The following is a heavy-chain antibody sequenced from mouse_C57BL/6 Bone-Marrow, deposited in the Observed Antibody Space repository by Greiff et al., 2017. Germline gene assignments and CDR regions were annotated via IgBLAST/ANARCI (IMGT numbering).Heavy chain of an antibody. Sequence: VQLQQSGAELVRPGASVKLSCTASGFNIKDDYMHWVKQRPEQGLEWIGWIDPENGDTEYASKFQGKATITADTSSNPAYLQLSSLTSDDTAVYYCTTDCCSLCDYWGQGTTLTVAS. J-gene: IGHJ2*01. D-gene: IGHD6-1*01. V-gene: IGHV14-4*01. CDR3: TTDCCSLCDY. CDR2: IDPENGDT. CDR1: GFNIKDDY.